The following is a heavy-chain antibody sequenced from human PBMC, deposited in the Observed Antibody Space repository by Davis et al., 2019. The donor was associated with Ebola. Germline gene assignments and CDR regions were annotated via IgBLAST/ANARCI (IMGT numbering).Heavy chain of an antibody. CDR3: AKYLFPHRWLDP. D-gene: IGHD2/OR15-2a*01. V-gene: IGHV3-53*01. Sequence: GGSLRLSCAASGFIVSDKYMSWVRLAPGKGLEWVSTYGTSADTYYADSVKGRFTISRDNSKSTLYLQMNSLRVEDTAVYYCAKYLFPHRWLDPWGQGTLVTVSS. J-gene: IGHJ5*02. CDR2: YGTSADT. CDR1: GFIVSDKY.